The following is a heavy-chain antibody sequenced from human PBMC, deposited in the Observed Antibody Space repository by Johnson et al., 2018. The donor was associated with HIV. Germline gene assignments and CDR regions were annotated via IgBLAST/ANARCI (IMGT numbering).Heavy chain of an antibody. Sequence: EQLVESGGGVVQSGRSLRLSCAASGFTFSSYAMHWVRQAPGKGLEWVSGINWNGGSTGYADSVKDRFTISRDNAKNSLHLQMNSLRAEDTALYYCARVIGYDSSGKAFDIWGRG. V-gene: IGHV3-20*04. CDR3: ARVIGYDSSGKAFDI. J-gene: IGHJ3*02. D-gene: IGHD3-22*01. CDR2: INWNGGST. CDR1: GFTFSSYA.